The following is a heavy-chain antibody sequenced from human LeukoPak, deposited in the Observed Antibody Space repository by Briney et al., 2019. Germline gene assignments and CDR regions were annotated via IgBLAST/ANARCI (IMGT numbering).Heavy chain of an antibody. CDR3: AKSPVGSTFGQNPSYFFKY. Sequence: PGGSLRLSCAASGFTFSNYWMSWVRQAPGKGLQWVPTISGNGDYTYYADSVEGRFTISRDTSKNTLHLQMSSLGAEDTAVYYCAKSPVGSTFGQNPSYFFKYWGQGTLVTVSS. V-gene: IGHV3-23*01. J-gene: IGHJ4*02. D-gene: IGHD5-18*01. CDR2: ISGNGDYT. CDR1: GFTFSNYW.